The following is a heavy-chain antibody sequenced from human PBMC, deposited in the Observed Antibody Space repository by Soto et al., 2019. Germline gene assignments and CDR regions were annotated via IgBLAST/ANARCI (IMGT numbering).Heavy chain of an antibody. Sequence: EVQLVESGGGLVQPGETLRLSCSASGFTFSDYWMHWVRQGPGKGLVWVSRINPDGRSTNFADSVKGRFIVSRDNAKNTVYLQVNSLRAEDTAVYYCAREQRGGYYNAYWGQGSLVTVSS. CDR2: INPDGRST. D-gene: IGHD3-22*01. V-gene: IGHV3-74*01. CDR1: GFTFSDYW. J-gene: IGHJ4*02. CDR3: AREQRGGYYNAY.